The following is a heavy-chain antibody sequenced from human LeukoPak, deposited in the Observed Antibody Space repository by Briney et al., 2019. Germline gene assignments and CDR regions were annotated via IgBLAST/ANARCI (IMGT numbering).Heavy chain of an antibody. J-gene: IGHJ3*01. CDR2: IYYSGRP. Sequence: ASETLSLTCSVSSGSISSTSYYWGWVRQAPGKGLEWIGNIYYSGRPYYNPSLKSRVTMSLDTSKNQFSLRLSSVTAADTAVYYCAGEVPGAVPDVFDFWGQGTMVTVS. CDR1: SGSISSTSYY. CDR3: AGEVPGAVPDVFDF. V-gene: IGHV4-39*07. D-gene: IGHD2-2*01.